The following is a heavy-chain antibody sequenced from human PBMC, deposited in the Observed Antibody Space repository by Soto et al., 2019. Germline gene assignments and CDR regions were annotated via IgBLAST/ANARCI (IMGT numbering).Heavy chain of an antibody. Sequence: QVQLVESGGGVAQPGRSLRLSCAVSGFTFSDYGMHWVRQAPGKGLEWVAVVSYDGSYKYYADSVKGRFTVSRDLSGNTLFLQMNSLRLEDTAVYFCAKEMYPRTGLDSSSPWGDYWGQGTLVAVSS. CDR1: GFTFSDYG. CDR2: VSYDGSYK. J-gene: IGHJ4*02. D-gene: IGHD6-6*01. V-gene: IGHV3-30*18. CDR3: AKEMYPRTGLDSSSPWGDY.